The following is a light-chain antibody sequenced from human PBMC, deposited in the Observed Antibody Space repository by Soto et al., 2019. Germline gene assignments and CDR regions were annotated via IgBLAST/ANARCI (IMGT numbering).Light chain of an antibody. V-gene: IGKV3-11*01. J-gene: IGKJ5*01. CDR3: QQRSNWYT. CDR1: QSISNY. CDR2: DAS. Sequence: DIALTQSPGPLSFSPGERATLSCTASQSISNYLAWYQHKPGQTPRLLIYDASNRATGIPVRFSGSGSGTDFTLTISSLEPEDFAVYSCQQRSNWYTFGQGPRLEIK.